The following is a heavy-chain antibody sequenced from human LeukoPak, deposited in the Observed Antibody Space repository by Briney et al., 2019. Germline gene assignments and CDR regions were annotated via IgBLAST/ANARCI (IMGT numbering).Heavy chain of an antibody. CDR3: ARDSSSWGGAYYYYGMDV. J-gene: IGHJ6*02. CDR2: IKQDGSEK. V-gene: IGHV3-7*01. CDR1: GFTFSSYW. Sequence: GGSLRLSCAASGFTFSSYWMSWVRQAPGKGLEWVANIKQDGSEKYYVDSVKGRFTISRDNAKNSLYLQMNSLRAEDTAVYYCARDSSSWGGAYYYYGMDVWGQGTTVTVSS. D-gene: IGHD6-13*01.